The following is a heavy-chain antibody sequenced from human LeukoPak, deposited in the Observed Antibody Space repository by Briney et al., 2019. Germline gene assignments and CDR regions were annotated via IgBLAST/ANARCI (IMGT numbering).Heavy chain of an antibody. CDR3: AREKEAYYDFWSPFEN. Sequence: PGRSLRLSCAASGFTFDDYAMHWVRQAPGKGLEWVSGISWNGGSIGYADSVKGRFTISRDNAKNSLYLQMNSLRAEDTALYYCAREKEAYYDFWSPFENWGQGTLVTVSS. D-gene: IGHD3-3*01. CDR2: ISWNGGSI. CDR1: GFTFDDYA. J-gene: IGHJ4*02. V-gene: IGHV3-9*01.